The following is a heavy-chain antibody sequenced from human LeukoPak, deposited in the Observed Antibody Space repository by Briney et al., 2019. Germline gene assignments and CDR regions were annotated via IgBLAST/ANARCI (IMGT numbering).Heavy chain of an antibody. CDR1: GFTFSNYA. Sequence: GGSLRLACAASGFTFSNYAMSWVRQAPGKGLEWVSGINGGGGGGTFHADSVRGRFTISRDNAKNTLYLQMNSLRAEDTAVYYCVGGLGSSRGYYVGDFWGQGTLVTVSS. D-gene: IGHD3-16*01. V-gene: IGHV3-23*01. CDR2: INGGGGGGT. CDR3: VGGLGSSRGYYVGDF. J-gene: IGHJ4*02.